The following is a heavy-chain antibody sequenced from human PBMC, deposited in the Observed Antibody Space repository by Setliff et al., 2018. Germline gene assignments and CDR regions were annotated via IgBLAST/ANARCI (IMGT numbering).Heavy chain of an antibody. J-gene: IGHJ3*02. Sequence: SETLSLTCGVSGISISSGHYWGWIRQPPGKGLEWIATIYHKGRTYYNPSLDSRVTISLDTSKNHFSLTLSSVTAADTAVYYCSRPHGGDYAFDIWGQGTMVS. CDR1: GISISSGHY. D-gene: IGHD4-17*01. CDR3: SRPHGGDYAFDI. CDR2: IYHKGRT. V-gene: IGHV4-38-2*01.